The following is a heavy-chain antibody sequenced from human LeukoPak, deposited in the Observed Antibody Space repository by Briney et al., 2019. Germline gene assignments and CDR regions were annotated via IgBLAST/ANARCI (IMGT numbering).Heavy chain of an antibody. J-gene: IGHJ4*02. CDR3: ARLRRLHYFDY. V-gene: IGHV4-34*01. D-gene: IGHD4-17*01. Sequence: SETLSHTCAVYGGSFSGYYWSWIRQPPGKGLEWIGEINHSGSTNYNPSLKSRVTISVDTSKNQFSLKLSSVTAADTAVYYCARLRRLHYFDYWGQGTLVTVSS. CDR2: INHSGST. CDR1: GGSFSGYY.